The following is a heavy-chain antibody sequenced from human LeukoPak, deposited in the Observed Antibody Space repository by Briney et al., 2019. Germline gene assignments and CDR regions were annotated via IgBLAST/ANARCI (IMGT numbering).Heavy chain of an antibody. CDR3: AKDGGRGWYFDY. D-gene: IGHD6-19*01. CDR2: ISYDGSKK. Sequence: GGSLRLSCAVSGFTFSSYHMHWVRQAPGKGMEWVALISYDGSKKYYADSLQGRVTISRDNSKNTLYLQMNSLRAEDTAVYYCAKDGGRGWYFDYWGQGTLVTVSS. CDR1: GFTFSSYH. J-gene: IGHJ4*02. V-gene: IGHV3-30*18.